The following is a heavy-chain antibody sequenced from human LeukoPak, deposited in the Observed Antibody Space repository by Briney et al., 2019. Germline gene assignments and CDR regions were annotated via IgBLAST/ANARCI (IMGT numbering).Heavy chain of an antibody. CDR2: IYNNGRT. CDR1: GGSISSGDYY. J-gene: IGHJ4*02. D-gene: IGHD6-13*01. V-gene: IGHV4-30-4*01. CDR3: ARGRSSSWSSFDY. Sequence: SSETLSLTCTVSGGSISSGDYYWSWIRQPPGKVLEWIGYIYNNGRTYYNPSLKSRVTISVDTSKNLFSLKVSSVTAADAAVYYCARGRSSSWSSFDYWGQGTLVTVSS.